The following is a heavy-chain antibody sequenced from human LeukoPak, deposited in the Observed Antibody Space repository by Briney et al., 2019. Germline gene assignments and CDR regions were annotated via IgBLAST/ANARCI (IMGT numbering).Heavy chain of an antibody. CDR2: ISAYNDNT. V-gene: IGHV1-18*01. CDR1: GYTFTSYG. CDR3: ARDPGYCSGVNCYWEFPFDY. J-gene: IGHJ4*02. Sequence: ASVKVSCKASGYTFTSYGISWVRQAPGQGLEWMGWISAYNDNTNYAQKLQGRVTMTTDTSTSTAYMELRGLRSDDTAVYYCARDPGYCSGVNCYWEFPFDYWGQGTLVTVSS. D-gene: IGHD2-15*01.